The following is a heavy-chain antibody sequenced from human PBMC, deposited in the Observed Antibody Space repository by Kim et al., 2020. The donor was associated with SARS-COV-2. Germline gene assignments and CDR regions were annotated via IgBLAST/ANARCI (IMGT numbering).Heavy chain of an antibody. D-gene: IGHD3-22*01. J-gene: IGHJ3*02. Sequence: SETLSLTCTVSGGSISSGGYYWSWIRQHPGKGLEWIGYIYYSGSTYYNPSLKSRVTISVDTSKNQFSLKLSSVTAADTAVYYCARDYGHYYDSSGYGDTFDIWGQGTMVTVSS. V-gene: IGHV4-31*03. CDR3: ARDYGHYYDSSGYGDTFDI. CDR2: IYYSGST. CDR1: GGSISSGGYY.